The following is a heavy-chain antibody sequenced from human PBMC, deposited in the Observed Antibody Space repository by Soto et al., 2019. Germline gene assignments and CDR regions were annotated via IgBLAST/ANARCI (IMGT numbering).Heavy chain of an antibody. J-gene: IGHJ4*02. CDR3: ARQRNSGVTQAYFDV. V-gene: IGHV4-39*01. D-gene: IGHD2-21*02. Sequence: SETLSLTCTVTGDSISSRSYYWGWIRQPPGKGLEWIGSIYYSGSTYNNPSLRSRVSMSIDTSKDQFSLKLKSVTAADTALYFCARQRNSGVTQAYFDVWGLGSLVTVSS. CDR2: IYYSGST. CDR1: GDSISSRSYY.